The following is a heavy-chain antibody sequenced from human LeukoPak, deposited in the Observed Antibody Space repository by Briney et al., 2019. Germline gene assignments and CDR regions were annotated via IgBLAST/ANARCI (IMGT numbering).Heavy chain of an antibody. D-gene: IGHD3-3*01. Sequence: GGSLRLSCAASGFTFSDYYMSWIRQAPGKGLEWVSAISGSGGSTYYADSVKGRFTISRDNSKNTLYLQMNSLRAEDTAVYYCAKDLSDYDFWSGYSYYFDYWGQGTLVTVSS. V-gene: IGHV3-23*01. CDR1: GFTFSDYY. CDR3: AKDLSDYDFWSGYSYYFDY. J-gene: IGHJ4*02. CDR2: ISGSGGST.